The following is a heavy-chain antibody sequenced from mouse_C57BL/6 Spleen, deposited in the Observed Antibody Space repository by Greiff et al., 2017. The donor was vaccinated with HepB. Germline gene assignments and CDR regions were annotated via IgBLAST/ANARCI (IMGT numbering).Heavy chain of an antibody. V-gene: IGHV5-4*01. D-gene: IGHD1-1*01. CDR1: GFTFSSYA. CDR2: ISDGGSYT. J-gene: IGHJ3*01. Sequence: EVQRVESGGGLVKPGGSLKLSCAASGFTFSSYAMSWVRQTPEKRLEWVATISDGGSYTYYPDNVKGRFTISRDNAKNNLYLQMSHLKSEDTAMYYGARDWGYGSTLFAYWGQGTLVTVSA. CDR3: ARDWGYGSTLFAY.